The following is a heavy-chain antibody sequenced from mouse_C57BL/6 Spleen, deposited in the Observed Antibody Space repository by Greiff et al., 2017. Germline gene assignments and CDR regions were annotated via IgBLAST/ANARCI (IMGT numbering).Heavy chain of an antibody. Sequence: QVQLQQPGAELVKPGASVKLSCKASGYTFTSYWMHWVKQRPGQGLAWIGMIHPNRGSTNYNEKFKSKATLTVDKSSSPAYMQLSSLTSEDSAVYYCASYDYYFDDWGQGTTLTVSS. J-gene: IGHJ2*01. V-gene: IGHV1-64*01. CDR1: GYTFTSYW. CDR3: ASYDYYFDD. CDR2: IHPNRGST. D-gene: IGHD2-4*01.